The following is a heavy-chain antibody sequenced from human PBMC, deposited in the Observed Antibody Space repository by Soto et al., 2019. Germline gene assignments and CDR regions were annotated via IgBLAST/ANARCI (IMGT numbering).Heavy chain of an antibody. Sequence: QVQLQESGPGLVKPSQTLSLTCTVSGGSISSGGYYWSWIRQHPGKGLAWIGDIYYSGNTYYKPSLKRRVTLSVDTSKNRLSLKLSSVTAAATAVYYCARDPTPWGQGTLVTVSS. CDR1: GGSISSGGYY. V-gene: IGHV4-31*03. CDR2: IYYSGNT. J-gene: IGHJ5*02. CDR3: ARDPTP.